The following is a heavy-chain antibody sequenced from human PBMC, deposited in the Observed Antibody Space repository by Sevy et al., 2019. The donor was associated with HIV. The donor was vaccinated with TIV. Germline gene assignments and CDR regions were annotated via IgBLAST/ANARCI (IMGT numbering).Heavy chain of an antibody. CDR3: ARDQYYYDSSGYSY. D-gene: IGHD3-22*01. CDR2: IIPIFGTA. CDR1: GGTFSSYA. V-gene: IGHV1-69*13. Sequence: ASVKVSCKASGGTFSSYAISWVRQAPGQGLEWMGGIIPIFGTANYAQKFQGRVTITADESTSTAYMELSSLRSEDTAVYYCARDQYYYDSSGYSYWGQGTLVTVSS. J-gene: IGHJ4*02.